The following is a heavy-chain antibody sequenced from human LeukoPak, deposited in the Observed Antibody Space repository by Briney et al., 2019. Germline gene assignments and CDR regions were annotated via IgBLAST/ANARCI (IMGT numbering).Heavy chain of an antibody. CDR3: SRNGLVDFDY. CDR1: GFAFDDFA. J-gene: IGHJ4*02. V-gene: IGHV3-49*04. Sequence: GGSLRLSCTTSGFAFDDFAMSWVRQPAGKGLERVGFIRRRAYGGAAEYAAYVKGRFIISRDDYKGIAYLQMNSLKPEDTAVYYCSRNGLVDFDYWGQGSRVIVSP. CDR2: IRRRAYGGAA.